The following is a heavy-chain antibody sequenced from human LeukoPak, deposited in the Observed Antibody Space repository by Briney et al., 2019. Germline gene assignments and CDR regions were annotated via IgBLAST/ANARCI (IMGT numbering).Heavy chain of an antibody. CDR2: ISSSSYI. CDR1: GFTFSSYS. J-gene: IGHJ4*02. Sequence: PGGSLRLSCAASGFTFSSYSMNWVRQAPGKGLEWVSSISSSSYIYYADSVKGRFTISRDNAKDSLYLQMNSLRAEDTAVYYCARDHVATMFYWGQGTLVTVSS. V-gene: IGHV3-21*01. CDR3: ARDHVATMFY. D-gene: IGHD5-12*01.